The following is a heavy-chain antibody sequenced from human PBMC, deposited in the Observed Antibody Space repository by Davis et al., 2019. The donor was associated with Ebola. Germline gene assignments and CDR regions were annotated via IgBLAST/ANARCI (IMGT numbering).Heavy chain of an antibody. CDR2: INSDGSST. V-gene: IGHV3-74*01. CDR3: ARGFQKLDY. Sequence: GESLKISCAASGFTFSSYWMHWVRQAPGKGLVWVSRINSDGSSTSYADSVKGRFTISRDNSKNTLYLQMNSLRAEDTAVYYCARGFQKLDYWGQGTLVTVSS. CDR1: GFTFSSYW. J-gene: IGHJ4*02.